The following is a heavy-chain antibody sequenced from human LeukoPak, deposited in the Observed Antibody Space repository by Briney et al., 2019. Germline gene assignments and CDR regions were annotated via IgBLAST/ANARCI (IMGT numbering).Heavy chain of an antibody. J-gene: IGHJ4*02. CDR1: GFTFSSYA. V-gene: IGHV3-30*09. D-gene: IGHD3-16*01. CDR3: AKEVGPFAGFDY. Sequence: GGSLRLSCAASGFTFSSYAMHWVRQAPGKGLEWVAVISYDGSNKYYANSVKGRFAISRDNSKNTMYLQMNSLRADDTAVYYCAKEVGPFAGFDYWGQGILVTVSS. CDR2: ISYDGSNK.